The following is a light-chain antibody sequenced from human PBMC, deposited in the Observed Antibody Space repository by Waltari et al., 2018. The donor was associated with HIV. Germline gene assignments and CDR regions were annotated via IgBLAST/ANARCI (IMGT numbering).Light chain of an antibody. V-gene: IGLV1-47*01. Sequence: QSVVTQSPSASGTPGQRATIASSGSSSTTGSNNVFSYQHLPGTAPKLLIYRDKQRPSGVPDRISGSRSGTSASLAISGLRSEDEAVYYCVVWDDSLSGVVFGGGTSLTVL. J-gene: IGLJ2*01. CDR3: VVWDDSLSGVV. CDR2: RDK. CDR1: SSTTGSNN.